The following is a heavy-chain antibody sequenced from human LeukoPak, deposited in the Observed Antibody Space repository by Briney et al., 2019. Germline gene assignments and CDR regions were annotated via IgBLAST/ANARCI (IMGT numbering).Heavy chain of an antibody. J-gene: IGHJ4*02. D-gene: IGHD2-2*01. CDR2: IIPIFGTA. V-gene: IGHV1-69*01. CDR3: ASSLGYCSSTSCLDYGY. CDR1: GGTFSSYA. Sequence: ASVKVSCKASGGTFSSYAISWVRRAPGQGLEWMGGIIPIFGTANYAQKFQGRVTITADESTSTDYMELSSLRSEDTAVYYCASSLGYCSSTSCLDYGYWGQGTLVTVSS.